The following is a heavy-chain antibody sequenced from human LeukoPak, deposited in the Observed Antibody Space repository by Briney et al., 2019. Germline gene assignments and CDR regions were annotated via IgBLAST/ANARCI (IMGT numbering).Heavy chain of an antibody. V-gene: IGHV3-7*01. J-gene: IGHJ4*02. CDR1: GFTFSSYW. CDR3: ARGYDYGDY. D-gene: IGHD3-16*01. Sequence: GGSLRLSCAASGFTFSSYWMTWVRQAPGKGLEWVANIKQDGSEKYYVDSVKGRFTISRDNAKNSLFLQMDSLRAEDTAVYYCARGYDYGDYWGQGNLVTVSS. CDR2: IKQDGSEK.